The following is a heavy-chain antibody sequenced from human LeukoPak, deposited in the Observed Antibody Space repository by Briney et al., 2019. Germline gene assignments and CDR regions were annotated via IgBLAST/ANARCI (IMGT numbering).Heavy chain of an antibody. D-gene: IGHD3-22*01. CDR2: IYYSGST. J-gene: IGHJ4*02. CDR1: GGSISSSSYY. CDR3: ARNYDSSGYYPPWFDY. V-gene: IGHV4-39*07. Sequence: SETLSLTCTVSGGSISSSSYYWGWIRQPPGKGLEWIGSIYYSGSTYYNPSLKSRVTISVDTSKNQFSLKLSSVTAADTAVYYCARNYDSSGYYPPWFDYWGQGTLVTVSS.